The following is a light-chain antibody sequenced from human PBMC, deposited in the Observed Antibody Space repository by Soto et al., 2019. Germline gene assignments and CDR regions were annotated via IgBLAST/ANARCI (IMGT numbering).Light chain of an antibody. J-gene: IGKJ5*01. CDR3: QHSVSPPIT. Sequence: EIVVTQSPGTLSLSPGERATLSCRASQSVTSNYLAWYQQKPGQAPRLLVYGASSRATGISDRFSGSGSGTDFTLTISRLEPEDFAVYYCQHSVSPPITFGQGTRLEIK. CDR2: GAS. V-gene: IGKV3-20*01. CDR1: QSVTSNY.